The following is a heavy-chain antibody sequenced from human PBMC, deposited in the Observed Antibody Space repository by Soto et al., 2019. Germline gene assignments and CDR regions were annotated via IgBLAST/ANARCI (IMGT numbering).Heavy chain of an antibody. CDR3: ARVGQWVVRFFVY. V-gene: IGHV1-18*01. D-gene: IGHD6-19*01. CDR2: INAYNGNT. CDR1: GYTFTTYS. Sequence: QVQLVQSGGEVKKPGASVKVSCKASGYTFTTYSITWVRQAPGQGLEWMGWINAYNGNTNYARNLQGRVTMTTDTSTSIAPMELRSLRTGVTAVHYCARVGQWVVRFFVYCVQGTRVSV. J-gene: IGHJ4*02.